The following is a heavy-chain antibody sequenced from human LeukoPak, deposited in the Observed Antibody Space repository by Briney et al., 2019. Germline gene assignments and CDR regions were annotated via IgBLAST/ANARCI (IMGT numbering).Heavy chain of an antibody. V-gene: IGHV4-39*07. Sequence: SETLSLTCSVSGGSIRSTTYYWGWIRQPPGKGLEWIGEISHRGSTNYNPSLKSRVTISVYTSKNQFSLKLTSVTAADTAVYYCARGRRQLVRSWGYWGQGTLVTVSS. J-gene: IGHJ4*02. CDR1: GGSIRSTTYY. D-gene: IGHD6-13*01. CDR3: ARGRRQLVRSWGY. CDR2: ISHRGST.